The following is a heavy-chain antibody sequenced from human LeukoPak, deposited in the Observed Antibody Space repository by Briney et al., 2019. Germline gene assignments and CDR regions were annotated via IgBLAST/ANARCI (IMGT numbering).Heavy chain of an antibody. J-gene: IGHJ4*02. CDR3: ARDRGDIVVVPAANFFDY. CDR2: TSGSGENS. CDR1: GFTFSNYG. V-gene: IGHV3-23*01. D-gene: IGHD2-2*01. Sequence: PGGSLRLSCAASGFTFSNYGMSWVRQAPGKGLEWVSVTSGSGENSSYSDSVKGRFTISRDNAKNSLYLQMNSLRAEDTAVYYCARDRGDIVVVPAANFFDYWGQGTLVTVSS.